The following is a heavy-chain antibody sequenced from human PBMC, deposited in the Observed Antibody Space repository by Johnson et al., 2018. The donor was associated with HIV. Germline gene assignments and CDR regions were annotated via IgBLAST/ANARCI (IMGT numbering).Heavy chain of an antibody. CDR3: AQEGPLTVTTVMDAFDS. V-gene: IGHV3-30*18. D-gene: IGHD4-17*01. J-gene: IGHJ3*02. Sequence: QVQLVESGGGVVQPGRSLRLSCAASGFTFSSYGMHWVRQAPGKGLEWVAVISYDGSNKYYADSVKGRFTISRDNSKNTLYLQMNSLRAEDTAVYYCAQEGPLTVTTVMDAFDSWGQGTMVTVSS. CDR1: GFTFSSYG. CDR2: ISYDGSNK.